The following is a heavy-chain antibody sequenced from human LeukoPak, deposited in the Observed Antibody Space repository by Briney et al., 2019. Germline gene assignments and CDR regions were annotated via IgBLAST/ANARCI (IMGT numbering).Heavy chain of an antibody. J-gene: IGHJ6*03. D-gene: IGHD3-16*01. Sequence: ASVKVSCKASGYAFTSYGISWVRQAPGQGLEWMGWISAYNGNTNYAQKLQGRVTMTTDTSTSTAYMELRSLRSDDTAVYYCARGVYYDYIWGSSGYYYYMDVWGKGTTVTVSS. CDR1: GYAFTSYG. CDR3: ARGVYYDYIWGSSGYYYYMDV. CDR2: ISAYNGNT. V-gene: IGHV1-18*01.